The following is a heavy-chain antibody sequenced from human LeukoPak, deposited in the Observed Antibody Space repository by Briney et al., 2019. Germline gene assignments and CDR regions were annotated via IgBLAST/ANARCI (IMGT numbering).Heavy chain of an antibody. CDR3: AKGASYYDRSSGFDY. J-gene: IGHJ4*02. CDR1: GFTFDDYA. CDR2: TSWNSGSI. V-gene: IGHV3-9*01. D-gene: IGHD3-22*01. Sequence: PGRSLRLSCAASGFTFDDYAMHWVRQAPWKGLEWVSGTSWNSGSIGYADSVKGRFTISRDNAKNSLYLQMNSLRAEDTALYYCAKGASYYDRSSGFDYWGQGTLVTVSS.